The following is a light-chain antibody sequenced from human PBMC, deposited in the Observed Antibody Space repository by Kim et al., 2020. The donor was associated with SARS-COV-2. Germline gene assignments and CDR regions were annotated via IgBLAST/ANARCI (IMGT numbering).Light chain of an antibody. Sequence: GAPGQTVTCYGTGSNIGPAYDVHWYQQFPGSAPKRLIYGDIHRPSGVPDRFSGSKSGTSASLAITGLQGEDEADYFCQTYDSGHVVFGGGTQLTVL. CDR3: QTYDSGHVV. CDR2: GDI. V-gene: IGLV1-40*01. CDR1: NIGPAYD. J-gene: IGLJ2*01.